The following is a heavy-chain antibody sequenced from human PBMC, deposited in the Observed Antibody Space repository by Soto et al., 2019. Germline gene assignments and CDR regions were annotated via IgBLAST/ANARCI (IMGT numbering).Heavy chain of an antibody. CDR1: GYTFTGYY. Sequence: ASVKVSCKASGYTFTGYYMHWVRQAPGQGLEWMGWINPNSGGTNYAQKFQGRVTMTRDTSISTAYMELSRLRSDDTAVYYCARDLQTGEFLLKFDYCGQGTLVTVSS. V-gene: IGHV1-2*02. CDR3: ARDLQTGEFLLKFDY. CDR2: INPNSGGT. D-gene: IGHD2-8*02. J-gene: IGHJ4*02.